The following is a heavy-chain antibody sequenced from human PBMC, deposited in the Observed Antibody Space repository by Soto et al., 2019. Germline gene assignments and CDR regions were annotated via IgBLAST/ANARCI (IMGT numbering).Heavy chain of an antibody. CDR1: GYAFASYG. Sequence: QVQLVQSGAEVKKPGASVKVSCKASGYAFASYGINWVRQAPGQGLEWMGWISPHNGITSYEQNLQGRVTMTTDTSTNTAFMDLRSLRSDDTAIYYCATSLDYTSGGELDYWGQGTLVTVSS. CDR3: ATSLDYTSGGELDY. D-gene: IGHD6-25*01. CDR2: ISPHNGIT. J-gene: IGHJ4*02. V-gene: IGHV1-18*01.